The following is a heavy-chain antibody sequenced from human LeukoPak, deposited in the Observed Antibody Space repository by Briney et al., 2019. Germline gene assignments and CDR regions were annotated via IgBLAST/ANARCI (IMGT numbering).Heavy chain of an antibody. CDR1: SGSISSSY. CDR2: ISYSGGT. Sequence: SETLSLTCTVSSGSISSSYWGWIRQPPGKGLEWIGYISYSGGTNYNPSFKSRATILVDTSKKHFSLKLSSVTAADTAVYYCARRGVETPSITEDTWFDPWGQGALVTVSS. J-gene: IGHJ5*02. D-gene: IGHD5-24*01. CDR3: ARRGVETPSITEDTWFDP. V-gene: IGHV4-59*01.